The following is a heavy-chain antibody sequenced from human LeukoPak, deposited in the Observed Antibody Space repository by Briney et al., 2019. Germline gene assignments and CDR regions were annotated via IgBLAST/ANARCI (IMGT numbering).Heavy chain of an antibody. D-gene: IGHD3/OR15-3a*01. V-gene: IGHV3-33*01. CDR1: GFPFSNYA. Sequence: GTSLRLSCAASGFPFSNYAMHWVRQDPGKGLEWVAVIWYDGSDKYYGESLKGRFTVSRDNSKNTLYLQMNSLRAEDSAVYYCARGPPGDFWTYDYYYYGMDVWGQGTTVTVSS. CDR2: IWYDGSDK. CDR3: ARGPPGDFWTYDYYYYGMDV. J-gene: IGHJ6*02.